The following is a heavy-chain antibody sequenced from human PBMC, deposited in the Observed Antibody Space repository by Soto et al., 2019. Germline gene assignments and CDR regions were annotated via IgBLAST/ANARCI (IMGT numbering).Heavy chain of an antibody. CDR3: ARVDPKVRDPSWFDL. Sequence: PGGSLRLSCAASGFTFSSYSMNWVRQAPGKGLEWVSCITSRNNYIYYADSVKGRFTISRDNANNSLYLQMDNLRAEDTAVYYCARVDPKVRDPSWFDLWGQGTLVTVSS. D-gene: IGHD3-10*01. V-gene: IGHV3-21*01. CDR2: ITSRNNYI. J-gene: IGHJ5*02. CDR1: GFTFSSYS.